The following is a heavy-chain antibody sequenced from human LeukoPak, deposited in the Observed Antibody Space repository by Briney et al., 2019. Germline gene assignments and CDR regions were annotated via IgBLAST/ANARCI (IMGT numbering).Heavy chain of an antibody. V-gene: IGHV4-59*01. CDR2: IYYSGGT. CDR3: ARDRGSSWCEGGFDP. D-gene: IGHD6-13*01. CDR1: GGSISSYY. J-gene: IGHJ5*02. Sequence: KPSETLSLTCTVSGGSISSYYWSWIRQPPGKGLEWIGYIYYSGGTDYNPSLKSRVTISVDTSKNQFSLKLSSVTAADTAVYYCARDRGSSWCEGGFDPWGQGTLVTVSS.